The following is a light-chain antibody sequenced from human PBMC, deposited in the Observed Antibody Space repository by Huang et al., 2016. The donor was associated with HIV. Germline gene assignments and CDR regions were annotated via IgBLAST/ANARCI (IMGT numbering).Light chain of an antibody. Sequence: EIVLTQSPDTLSLSPGERGALSCRASHNVTNDYLAWYQHKSGQAPRRLIYGSSGRATATPARFSGSGSVTNFSLTIDTVKPEDFASYYCQQYSTSPWTFGPGTKLEIK. CDR3: QQYSTSPWT. J-gene: IGKJ1*01. CDR2: GSS. CDR1: HNVTNDY. V-gene: IGKV3-20*01.